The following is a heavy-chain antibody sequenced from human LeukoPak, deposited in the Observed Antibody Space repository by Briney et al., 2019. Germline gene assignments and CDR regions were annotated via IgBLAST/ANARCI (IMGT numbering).Heavy chain of an antibody. D-gene: IGHD6-13*01. V-gene: IGHV6-1*01. Sequence: SQTLSLTCAISGDSVSSNSAAWNWIRQSPSRGLEWLGRTYYRSKWYNDYAVSVKSRITINPDTSKNQFSLQLNSVTPEDTAVYYCARDGGSSWYSDYYYYMDVWGKGTTVTVSS. CDR3: ARDGGSSWYSDYYYYMDV. J-gene: IGHJ6*03. CDR1: GDSVSSNSAA. CDR2: TYYRSKWYN.